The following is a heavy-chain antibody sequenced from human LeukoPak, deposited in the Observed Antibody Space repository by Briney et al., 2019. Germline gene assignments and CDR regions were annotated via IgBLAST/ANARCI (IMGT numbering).Heavy chain of an antibody. J-gene: IGHJ5*02. V-gene: IGHV4-59*12. D-gene: IGHD1-26*01. Sequence: PSETLSLTCTVSGGSISSYYWSWIRQPPGKGLEWIGYIYYSGGTNYNPSLKSRVTISVDTSKNQFSLKLSSVTAADTAVYYCAREVGATNWFDPWGQGTLVTVSS. CDR2: IYYSGGT. CDR3: AREVGATNWFDP. CDR1: GGSISSYY.